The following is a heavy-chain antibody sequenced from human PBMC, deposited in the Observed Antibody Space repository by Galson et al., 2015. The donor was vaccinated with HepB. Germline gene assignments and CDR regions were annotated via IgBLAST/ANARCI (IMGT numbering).Heavy chain of an antibody. CDR3: ARHVEGQWLVSPFDY. Sequence: QSGAEVKKPGESLKISCKGSGYSFTSYWIGWVRQMPGKGLEWMGIIYPGDSDTRYSPSFQGQVTISADKSISTAYLQWSSLKASDTAMYYCARHVEGQWLVSPFDYWGQGTLVTVSS. D-gene: IGHD6-19*01. J-gene: IGHJ4*02. CDR2: IYPGDSDT. CDR1: GYSFTSYW. V-gene: IGHV5-51*01.